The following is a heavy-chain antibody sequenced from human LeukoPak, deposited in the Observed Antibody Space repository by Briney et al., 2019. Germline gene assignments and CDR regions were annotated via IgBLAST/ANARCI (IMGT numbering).Heavy chain of an antibody. D-gene: IGHD4-23*01. CDR2: INPNSGGT. CDR3: ARLTDYGGREYFDY. J-gene: IGHJ4*02. CDR1: GYTFTGYY. Sequence: GASVKVSCKASGYTFTGYYTHWVRQAPGQGLEWMGWINPNSGGTNYAQKFQGRVTMTRDTSISTAYMELSRLRSDDTAVYYCARLTDYGGREYFDYWGQGTLVTVSS. V-gene: IGHV1-2*02.